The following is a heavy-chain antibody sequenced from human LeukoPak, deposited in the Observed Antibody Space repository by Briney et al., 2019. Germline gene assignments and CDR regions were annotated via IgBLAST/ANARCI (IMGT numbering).Heavy chain of an antibody. CDR2: INHSGST. V-gene: IGHV4-34*01. J-gene: IGHJ4*02. Sequence: SETLSLTCTVSGGSISSYYWSWIRQPPGKGLEWIGEINHSGSTNYNPSLKSRVTISVDTSKNQFSLKLSSVTAADTAVYYCASGYDSSGSLDYWGQGTLVTVSS. D-gene: IGHD3-22*01. CDR1: GGSISSYY. CDR3: ASGYDSSGSLDY.